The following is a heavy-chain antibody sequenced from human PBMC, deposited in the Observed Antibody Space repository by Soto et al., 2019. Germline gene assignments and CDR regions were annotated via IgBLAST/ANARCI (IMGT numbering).Heavy chain of an antibody. D-gene: IGHD2-21*01. V-gene: IGHV3-30*18. CDR2: ISFDGDNE. Sequence: QVQLVESGGGVVQPGKSLRLSCTASGFIFSNYGMHWVRQAPGKGLEWVAVISFDGDNEYYAASVKGRFTISRDNSKNTLFLQMNSLSAEDTAVYYCAKDGDVVANEMGYWGQGTLVTVSS. J-gene: IGHJ4*02. CDR1: GFIFSNYG. CDR3: AKDGDVVANEMGY.